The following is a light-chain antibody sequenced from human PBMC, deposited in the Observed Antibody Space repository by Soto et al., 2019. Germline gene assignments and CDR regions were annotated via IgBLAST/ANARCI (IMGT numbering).Light chain of an antibody. Sequence: DILMTQSPSTLSASVGDRVTITCRASQSISSWLAWYQQKPGKAPNLLIHKASSLESGVPSRFSGSGSGTEFTLTISSLQPDDFATYYCQQYDTYPWTFGQGTKVEIK. CDR2: KAS. CDR3: QQYDTYPWT. CDR1: QSISSW. V-gene: IGKV1-5*03. J-gene: IGKJ1*01.